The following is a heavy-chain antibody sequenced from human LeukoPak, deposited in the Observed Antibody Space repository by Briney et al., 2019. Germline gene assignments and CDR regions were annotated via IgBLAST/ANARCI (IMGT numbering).Heavy chain of an antibody. CDR1: GGSISSYY. J-gene: IGHJ4*02. D-gene: IGHD4-17*01. Sequence: SETLSLTCTVSGGSISSYYWSWIRQPPGKGLEWIGYIYYSGSTNYNPSLKSRVTISVDTSKNQFSLKLSSVTAADTAVYYCATRNGDYPMFQDYWGQGTLVTVSS. CDR3: ATRNGDYPMFQDY. CDR2: IYYSGST. V-gene: IGHV4-59*08.